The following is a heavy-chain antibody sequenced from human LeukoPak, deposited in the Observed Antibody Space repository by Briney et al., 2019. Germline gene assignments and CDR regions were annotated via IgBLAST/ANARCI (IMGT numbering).Heavy chain of an antibody. J-gene: IGHJ5*02. Sequence: WGSLRLSCAASGFTFSSYAMSWVRQAPGKGLEWIGYIYIRGSTNYNPSLKSRVTISVDTSKNQFSLKLSSVTAADTAVYYCARTSRDWFDPWGQGTLVTVSS. CDR3: ARTSRDWFDP. CDR1: GFTFSSYA. CDR2: IYIRGST. D-gene: IGHD2-2*01. V-gene: IGHV4-4*09.